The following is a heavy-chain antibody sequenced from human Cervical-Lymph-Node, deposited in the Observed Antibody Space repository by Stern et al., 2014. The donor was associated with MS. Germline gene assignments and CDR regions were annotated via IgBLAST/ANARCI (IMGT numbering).Heavy chain of an antibody. V-gene: IGHV1-18*01. CDR3: ARLGLAFNSVQNLFDP. J-gene: IGHJ5*02. Sequence: QVQLVQSGGEVKKPGASVKVSCKASGYTFTNYGITWVRQAPGQGLEWMGWISIYNANTNYAQNFQGRVSMTTDKSTSTAYLELRGLRSDDPAMYYCARLGLAFNSVQNLFDPWGQGTLVIVSS. CDR2: ISIYNANT. D-gene: IGHD1-1*01. CDR1: GYTFTNYG.